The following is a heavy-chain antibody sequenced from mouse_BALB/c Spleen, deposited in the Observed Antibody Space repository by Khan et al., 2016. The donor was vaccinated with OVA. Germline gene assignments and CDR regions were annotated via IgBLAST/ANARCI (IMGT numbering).Heavy chain of an antibody. CDR2: ISYSGSA. D-gene: IGHD1-1*01. Sequence: VQLQESGPGLVKPSQSLSLTCTVTGYSITSDYAWNWIRQFPGNKLEWMGYISYSGSANYNPSLKSRISITRDPSENQCFLQLNSVTTEDSATYYCARRYYYGHWYFDVWGAGTTVTVSS. CDR3: ARRYYYGHWYFDV. CDR1: GYSITSDYA. V-gene: IGHV3-2*02. J-gene: IGHJ1*01.